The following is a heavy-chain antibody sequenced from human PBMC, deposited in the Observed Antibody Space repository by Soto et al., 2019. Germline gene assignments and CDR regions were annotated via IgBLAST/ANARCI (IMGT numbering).Heavy chain of an antibody. CDR2: INHSGST. Sequence: SETLSLTCAVYGGSFSGYYWSWIRQPPGKGLEWIGEINHSGSTNYNPSLKSRVTISVDTSKNQFSLKLSSVTAADTAVYYCARGAGCSWPRTINWFDPWGQGTLVTVSS. D-gene: IGHD2-15*01. J-gene: IGHJ5*02. CDR3: ARGAGCSWPRTINWFDP. CDR1: GGSFSGYY. V-gene: IGHV4-34*01.